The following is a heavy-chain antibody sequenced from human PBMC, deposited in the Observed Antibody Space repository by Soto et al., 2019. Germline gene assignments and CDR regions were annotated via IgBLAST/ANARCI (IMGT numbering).Heavy chain of an antibody. CDR3: ARHAYRSGWADH. CDR2: IYYSGST. D-gene: IGHD6-19*01. V-gene: IGHV4-39*01. CDR1: GGSISSSSFY. J-gene: IGHJ4*02. Sequence: SETLSLTRTVSGGSISSSSFYWGWIRQPPGKGLEWIGTIYYSGSTYYNPSLKSRVTITVDTSKNQFSLKLSSVTAADTAVYYCARHAYRSGWADHWGQGTLVTVSS.